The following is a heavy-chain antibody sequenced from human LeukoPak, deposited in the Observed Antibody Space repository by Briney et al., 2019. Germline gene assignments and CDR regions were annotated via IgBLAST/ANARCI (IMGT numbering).Heavy chain of an antibody. CDR2: ISSSGSTI. V-gene: IGHV3-48*03. D-gene: IGHD3-22*01. CDR3: ARAHSMGVNDSSGYNLDY. CDR1: GFTFSSYE. Sequence: GGSLRLSCAASGFTFSSYEMNWVRQAPGKGLEWVSYISSSGSTIYYADSVKGRFTISRDNAKNSLYLQMNSLRAEDTAVYYCARAHSMGVNDSSGYNLDYWGQGTLVTVSS. J-gene: IGHJ4*02.